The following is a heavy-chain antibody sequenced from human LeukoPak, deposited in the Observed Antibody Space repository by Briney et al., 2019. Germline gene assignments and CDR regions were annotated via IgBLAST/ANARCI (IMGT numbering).Heavy chain of an antibody. J-gene: IGHJ3*02. CDR2: ISGSGGST. CDR3: AKGNYYERDAFDI. D-gene: IGHD3-22*01. CDR1: GFTFSSFW. Sequence: GGSLRLSCGASGFTFSSFWMHWVRQAPGKGLVWVSVISGSGGSTYYADSVKGRFTISRDNSKNTLYLQMNSLRAEDTAVYYCAKGNYYERDAFDIWGQGTMVTVSS. V-gene: IGHV3-23*01.